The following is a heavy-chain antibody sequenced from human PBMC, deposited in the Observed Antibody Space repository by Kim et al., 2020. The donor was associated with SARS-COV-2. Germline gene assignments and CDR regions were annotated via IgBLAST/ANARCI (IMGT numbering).Heavy chain of an antibody. D-gene: IGHD3-22*01. Sequence: LKSRVTISVDTSKNQCSLKLSSVTAADTAVYYCARDIYDSSGYYYARFDPWGQGTLVTVSS. J-gene: IGHJ5*02. V-gene: IGHV4-31*02. CDR3: ARDIYDSSGYYYARFDP.